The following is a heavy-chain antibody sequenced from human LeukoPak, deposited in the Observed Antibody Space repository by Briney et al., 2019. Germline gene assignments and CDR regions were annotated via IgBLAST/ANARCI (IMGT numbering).Heavy chain of an antibody. D-gene: IGHD3-22*01. CDR1: GGSISSYY. CDR3: ARGSITMMF. CDR2: INHSGST. V-gene: IGHV4-34*01. Sequence: SETLSLTCTVSGGSISSYYWSWIRQPPGKGLEWIGEINHSGSTNHNPSLKSRVTISVDTSKNQFSLKLSSVTAADTAVYYCARGSITMMFWGQGTLVTVSS. J-gene: IGHJ4*02.